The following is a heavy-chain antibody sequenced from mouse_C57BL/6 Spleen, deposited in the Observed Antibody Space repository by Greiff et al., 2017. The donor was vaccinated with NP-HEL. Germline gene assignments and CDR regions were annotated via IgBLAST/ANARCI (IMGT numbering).Heavy chain of an antibody. V-gene: IGHV1-81*01. CDR2: IYPRSGNP. D-gene: IGHD1-1*01. CDR3: ARRAGSSYEGYFDV. CDR1: GYTFTSYG. Sequence: QVQLQQSGAELARPGASVKLSCKASGYTFTSYGISWVKQRTGQGLEWIGEIYPRSGNPYYNEKFKGKATLTADKSSSTAYMELRSLTSEDSAVYFCARRAGSSYEGYFDVWGTGTTVTVSS. J-gene: IGHJ1*03.